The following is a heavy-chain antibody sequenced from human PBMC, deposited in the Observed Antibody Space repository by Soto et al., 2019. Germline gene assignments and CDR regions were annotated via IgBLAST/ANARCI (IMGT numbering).Heavy chain of an antibody. J-gene: IGHJ4*02. CDR3: ASSSPFHY. CDR1: SIAITNRTYH. Sequence: PSHALSPTFSIFSIAITNRTYHLSWNHQPPGRGPEWIGSIYYSGNTYYKPSLKSRVSISIDTSRNQFSLKLTSVTAADTGVYYCASSSPFHYWGPGILVTVSS. D-gene: IGHD6-6*01. CDR2: IYYSGNT. V-gene: IGHV4-39*01.